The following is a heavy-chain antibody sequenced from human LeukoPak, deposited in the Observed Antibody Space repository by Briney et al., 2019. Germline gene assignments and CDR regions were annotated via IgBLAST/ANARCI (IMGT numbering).Heavy chain of an antibody. CDR2: IRFDGSNN. D-gene: IGHD3-3*01. CDR1: GFIFSDYG. Sequence: GGSLRPSCGVSGFIFSDYGMHWVRQAPGKGLEWVASIRFDGSNNYYADSVKGRFTISRDNSKNTLYLQMNSLRAEDTAVYYCAKRITIFGVVTQDDAFDIWGQGTMVTVSS. J-gene: IGHJ3*02. CDR3: AKRITIFGVVTQDDAFDI. V-gene: IGHV3-30*02.